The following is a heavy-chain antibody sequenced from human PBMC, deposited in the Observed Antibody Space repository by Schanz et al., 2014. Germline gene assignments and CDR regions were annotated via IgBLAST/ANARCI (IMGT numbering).Heavy chain of an antibody. V-gene: IGHV1-18*01. Sequence: QVQLVQSGAEVKNPGASVKVSCKASGHTFTSYGISWVRQAPGQGLEWMGWSSAYNGNTKYPQKLQGRVTMTTDTSASTAYMELRSLRSDDTAVYYCARDAADFYDILTEEDYWGQGTLVTVSS. CDR1: GHTFTSYG. CDR2: SSAYNGNT. J-gene: IGHJ4*02. CDR3: ARDAADFYDILTEEDY. D-gene: IGHD3-9*01.